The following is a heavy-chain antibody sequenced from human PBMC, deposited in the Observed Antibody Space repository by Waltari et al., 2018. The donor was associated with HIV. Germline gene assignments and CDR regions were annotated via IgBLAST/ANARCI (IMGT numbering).Heavy chain of an antibody. J-gene: IGHJ5*02. V-gene: IGHV6-1*01. CDR2: TYYRSEWHH. Sequence: QVKLKQSGPGLVAASHSIFLSCVISGARVSSYTAAWNWVRQSPAGGLQWLGKTYYRSEWHHVSSVALKGRMVINSDTEKNQFSLHLSSVTPGDTATYYCVRDSYGFDTWGEGTLVTVPP. D-gene: IGHD5-18*01. CDR3: VRDSYGFDT. CDR1: GARVSSYTAA.